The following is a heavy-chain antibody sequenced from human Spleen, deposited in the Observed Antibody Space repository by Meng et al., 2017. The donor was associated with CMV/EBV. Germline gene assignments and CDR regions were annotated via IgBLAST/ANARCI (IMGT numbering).Heavy chain of an antibody. Sequence: GESLKISCQGSGYSFTSYWISWVRQMPGKGLEWMGVIYPGDSDARYSPSFQGQVTFSADKSISTAYLQWNSLKASDTAMYYCARGPYSDGYSDYWGQGTLVTVSS. CDR3: ARGPYSDGYSDY. J-gene: IGHJ4*02. D-gene: IGHD5-18*01. CDR1: GYSFTSYW. CDR2: IYPGDSDA. V-gene: IGHV5-51*01.